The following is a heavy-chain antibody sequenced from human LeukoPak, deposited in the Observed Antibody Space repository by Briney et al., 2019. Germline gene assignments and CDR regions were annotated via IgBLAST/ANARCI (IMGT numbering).Heavy chain of an antibody. D-gene: IGHD5-18*01. J-gene: IGHJ4*01. Sequence: PGGSLRLSCAASGFTFSDSAMLWVRQASGTGLEWVARMRSKANTYAASYAASVKGRFTTSRDDSKNTATLQMNSLKTEDPAVYYCMARGDSYGLFDSWGHGTLVTVSS. CDR3: MARGDSYGLFDS. CDR1: GFTFSDSA. CDR2: MRSKANTYAA. V-gene: IGHV3-73*01.